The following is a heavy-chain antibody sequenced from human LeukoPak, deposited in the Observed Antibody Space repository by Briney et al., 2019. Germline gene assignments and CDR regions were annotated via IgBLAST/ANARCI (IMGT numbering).Heavy chain of an antibody. CDR2: INPSGGST. J-gene: IGHJ4*02. D-gene: IGHD2-2*01. Sequence: GASVKVSCKASGYTFTSYYMHWVRQAPGQGLEWMGIINPSGGSTSYAQKFQGRVTMTRDTSTSTVYMELSSLRSEDTAVYYCARDLFREYQLVELGYWGQGTLVTVSS. V-gene: IGHV1-46*01. CDR1: GYTFTSYY. CDR3: ARDLFREYQLVELGY.